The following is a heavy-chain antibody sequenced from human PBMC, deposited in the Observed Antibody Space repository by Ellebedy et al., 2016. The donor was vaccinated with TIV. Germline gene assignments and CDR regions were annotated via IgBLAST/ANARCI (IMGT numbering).Heavy chain of an antibody. J-gene: IGHJ4*02. D-gene: IGHD6-13*01. CDR2: IYHSGTT. V-gene: IGHV4-4*02. CDR3: ARVAACTWGWIDF. Sequence: MPSETLSLTCAVSGDSINTNSWWSWVRQPPGKGLDWIGEIYHSGTTNYNPSLRSRVTISFDKSKNQFSLRLSSVTAADTAVYYCARVAACTWGWIDFWGPGTLVTVSS. CDR1: GDSINTNSW.